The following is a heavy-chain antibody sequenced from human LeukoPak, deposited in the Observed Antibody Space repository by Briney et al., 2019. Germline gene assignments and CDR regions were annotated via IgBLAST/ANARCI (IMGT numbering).Heavy chain of an antibody. V-gene: IGHV4-61*02. CDR3: ARAAPGTAMVTPFDY. CDR2: IYTSGIT. D-gene: IGHD5-18*01. CDR1: GGSISSGSYY. J-gene: IGHJ4*02. Sequence: SETLSLTCTVSGGSISSGSYYWSWIRQPAGKGLEWVGRIYTSGITNYNPSLKSRVAISVDTSKNQFSLKLSSVTAADTAVYYCARAAPGTAMVTPFDYWGQGTLVTVSS.